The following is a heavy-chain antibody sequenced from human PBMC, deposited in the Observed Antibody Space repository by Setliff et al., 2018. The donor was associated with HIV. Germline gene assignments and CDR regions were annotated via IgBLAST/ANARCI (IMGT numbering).Heavy chain of an antibody. CDR1: GFTFDDYA. D-gene: IGHD6-13*01. Sequence: GGSLRLSCTASGFTFDDYAMHWVRQVPGKGLEWVADITWNSGSIVYADSVKGRFTISRDNAKNSLYLQMESLRPEDTALYYCAKDRGRIAAAVSFDYWGQGTLVTVSS. J-gene: IGHJ4*02. CDR3: AKDRGRIAAAVSFDY. V-gene: IGHV3-9*01. CDR2: ITWNSGSI.